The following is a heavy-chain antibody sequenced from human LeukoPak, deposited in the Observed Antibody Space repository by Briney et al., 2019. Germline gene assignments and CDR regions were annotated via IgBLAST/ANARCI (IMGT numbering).Heavy chain of an antibody. CDR2: INHSGST. J-gene: IGHJ4*02. CDR1: GGSFSGYY. V-gene: IGHV4-34*01. D-gene: IGHD2-21*02. Sequence: SETLSLTCAVYGGSFSGYYWSWIRQPPGKGLEWIGEINHSGSTNYNPSLKSRVTISVDTSKNQFSLKPSSVTAADTAVYYCASTLQGDADYWGQGTLVTVSS. CDR3: ASTLQGDADY.